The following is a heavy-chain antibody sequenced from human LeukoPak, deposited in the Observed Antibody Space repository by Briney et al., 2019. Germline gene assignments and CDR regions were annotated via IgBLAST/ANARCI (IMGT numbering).Heavy chain of an antibody. CDR2: IYYSGST. CDR1: GGSFSSYY. V-gene: IGHV4-39*07. D-gene: IGHD6-6*01. J-gene: IGHJ5*02. CDR3: AKFVQEDWFDP. Sequence: PSETLSLTCAVYGGSFSSYYWGWIRQPPGKGLEWIGSIYYSGSTYYNPSLKSRVTISVDTSKNQFSLKLSSVTAADTAVYYCAKFVQEDWFDPWGQGTLVTVSS.